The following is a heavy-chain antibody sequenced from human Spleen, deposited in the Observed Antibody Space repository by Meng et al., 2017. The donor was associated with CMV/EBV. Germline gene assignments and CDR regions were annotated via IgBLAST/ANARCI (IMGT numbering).Heavy chain of an antibody. CDR1: GFTFSDYY. J-gene: IGHJ3*02. D-gene: IGHD5-18*01. Sequence: GESLKISCAASGFTFSDYYMNWIRQAPGKGLEWVSSITNRDNSIYYADSVKGRFTISRDNAKNSLYLQMNSLRAEDTAVYYCARFYSYADDAFDIWGQGTMVTVSS. CDR2: ITNRDNSI. CDR3: ARFYSYADDAFDI. V-gene: IGHV3-11*04.